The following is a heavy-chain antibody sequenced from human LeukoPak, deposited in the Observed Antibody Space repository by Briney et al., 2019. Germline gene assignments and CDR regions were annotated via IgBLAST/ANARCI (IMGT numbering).Heavy chain of an antibody. CDR1: GDSVSSGSYY. Sequence: PSETLSLTCTVSGDSVSSGSYYWSWIRQPPGKGLEWIGHIYYSGSTNYNPSLKSRVTISVDTSKNQFSLKVTSVTAADTAVYYCARDRSYYDSRGFDKYASDIWGQGTVVTVSS. CDR2: IYYSGST. D-gene: IGHD3-22*01. J-gene: IGHJ3*02. V-gene: IGHV4-61*01. CDR3: ARDRSYYDSRGFDKYASDI.